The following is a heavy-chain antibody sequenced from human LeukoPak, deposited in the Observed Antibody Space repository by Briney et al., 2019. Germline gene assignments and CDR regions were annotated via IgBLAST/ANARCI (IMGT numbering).Heavy chain of an antibody. J-gene: IGHJ4*02. CDR1: GGSISSYY. CDR3: ARTRDGSGGNYNA. V-gene: IGHV4-59*08. Sequence: SETLSLTCTVSGGSISSYYWSWIRQPPGKGLEWIGYVYYSGSTSYNPSLKSRVTISVDTSKNQFSLKLSSVTAADTAHYFCARTRDGSGGNYNAWGQGTLVTVSS. CDR2: VYYSGST. D-gene: IGHD2-15*01.